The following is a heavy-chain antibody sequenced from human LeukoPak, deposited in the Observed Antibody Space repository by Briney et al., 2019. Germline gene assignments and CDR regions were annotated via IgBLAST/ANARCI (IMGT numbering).Heavy chain of an antibody. CDR3: ARMYCDGDCYPGDYYYYGMDV. V-gene: IGHV1-8*01. CDR2: MNPNSGNT. J-gene: IGHJ6*02. D-gene: IGHD2-21*02. Sequence: GASVKVSCKASGYTFTSYDINWVRQATGQGLEWMGWMNPNSGNTGYAQKFQGRVTMTRNTSISTAYMELSSLRSEDTAVYYCARMYCDGDCYPGDYYYYGMDVWGQGTTVTVSS. CDR1: GYTFTSYD.